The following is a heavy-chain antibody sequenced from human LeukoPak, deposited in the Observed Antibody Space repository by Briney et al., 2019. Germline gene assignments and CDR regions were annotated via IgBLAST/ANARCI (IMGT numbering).Heavy chain of an antibody. D-gene: IGHD2-8*01. Sequence: GASVKVSCKASGYTFTSYDINWVRQATGQGLEWMGWMNPNSGNTGYAQKFQGRVTMTRNTSISTAYMELRSLRSDDTAVYYCARAGYCTNGVCYRGYFDYWGQGTLVTVSS. V-gene: IGHV1-8*01. J-gene: IGHJ4*02. CDR2: MNPNSGNT. CDR1: GYTFTSYD. CDR3: ARAGYCTNGVCYRGYFDY.